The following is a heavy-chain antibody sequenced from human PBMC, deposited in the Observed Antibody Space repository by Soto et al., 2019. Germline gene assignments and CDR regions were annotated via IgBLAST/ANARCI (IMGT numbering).Heavy chain of an antibody. Sequence: GGSLRLSCAASGFTFSNAWMNWVRQAPGKGLEWVGRIKSKTDGGTTDYAAPVKGRFTISRDDSKNTLYLQMNSLKTEDTAVYYCTTAYRKIVVVIRGSFDYWGQGTLVTVSS. CDR1: GFTFSNAW. D-gene: IGHD3-22*01. V-gene: IGHV3-15*07. CDR2: IKSKTDGGTT. CDR3: TTAYRKIVVVIRGSFDY. J-gene: IGHJ4*02.